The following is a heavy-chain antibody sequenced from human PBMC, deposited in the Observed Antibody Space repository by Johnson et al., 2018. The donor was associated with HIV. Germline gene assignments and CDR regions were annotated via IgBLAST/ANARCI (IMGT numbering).Heavy chain of an antibody. J-gene: IGHJ3*02. CDR2: ISYDGSNE. D-gene: IGHD3-3*01. CDR3: ARGVPFGVVRLGYRAFDI. V-gene: IGHV3-30*14. Sequence: QVQLVESGGGVVQPGRSLRLSCAASGFTFSSYAMHWVRQAPGKGLEWVAVISYDGSNEYYGDSVKGRFSISRENAKNSLYLQMNSLRAGDTAVYYCARGVPFGVVRLGYRAFDIWGQGTMVTVSS. CDR1: GFTFSSYA.